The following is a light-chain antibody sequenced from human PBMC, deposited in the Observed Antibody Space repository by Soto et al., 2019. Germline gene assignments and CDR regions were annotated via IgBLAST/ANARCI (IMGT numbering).Light chain of an antibody. CDR3: TAWDDRLRYV. CDR1: SSNIGINY. CDR2: RNN. V-gene: IGLV1-47*01. Sequence: QSVLTQPPSASGTPGQRVTISCSGSSSNIGINYVYWYQQLPGTAPKLLIYRNNQRPSGVPDRFSGSKSGTSASPAISGLRSEDEADYYCTAWDDRLRYVFGTGTKVTAL. J-gene: IGLJ1*01.